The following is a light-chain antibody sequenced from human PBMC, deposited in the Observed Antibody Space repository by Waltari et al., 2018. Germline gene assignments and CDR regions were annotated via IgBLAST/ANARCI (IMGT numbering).Light chain of an antibody. Sequence: DVVMTQSPLSLPVTLGQPASISCRSSQSLMSRDGNTYFNWFHQRPGQSPRRLIYKVSNRDAGGPDRFSGSGSGTDFTLRISKVEAEDGGVYYCMQGAHWPWTFGQGTKVEIE. J-gene: IGKJ1*01. V-gene: IGKV2-30*01. CDR1: QSLMSRDGNTY. CDR3: MQGAHWPWT. CDR2: KVS.